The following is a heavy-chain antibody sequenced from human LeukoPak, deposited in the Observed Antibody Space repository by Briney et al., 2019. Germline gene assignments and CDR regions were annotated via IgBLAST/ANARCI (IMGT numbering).Heavy chain of an antibody. CDR1: GFTFNNYV. D-gene: IGHD5-12*01. CDR2: FRYDGNHE. CDR3: ASRPTGFDWGPIDY. Sequence: GGSLRLSCAASGFTFNNYVIHWVRQPPGKGLEWVAFFRYDGNHEYYADSVKGRFTFSRDDSKNTLLLQMNSLRTEDTAVYYCASRPTGFDWGPIDYWGQGTLVTVSS. V-gene: IGHV3-30*02. J-gene: IGHJ4*02.